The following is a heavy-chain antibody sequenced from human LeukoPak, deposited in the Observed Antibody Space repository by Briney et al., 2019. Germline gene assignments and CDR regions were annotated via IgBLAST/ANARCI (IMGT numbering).Heavy chain of an antibody. CDR3: ARGNPMGQIDY. Sequence: ASVKVSCKASGYTFNGYYMHWVRQAPGQGLEWMGWMNPNSGNTGYAQKFQGRVTMTRNTSISTAYMELSSLRSEDTAVYYCARGNPMGQIDYWGRGTLVTVSS. CDR1: GYTFNGYY. V-gene: IGHV1-8*02. D-gene: IGHD3-10*01. J-gene: IGHJ4*02. CDR2: MNPNSGNT.